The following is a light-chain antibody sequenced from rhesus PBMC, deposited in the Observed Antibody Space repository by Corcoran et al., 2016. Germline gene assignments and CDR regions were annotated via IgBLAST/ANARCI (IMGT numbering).Light chain of an antibody. J-gene: IGKJ3*01. CDR3: QHHDNSPFT. CDR2: RAS. Sequence: DIQMTQSPSSLSASVGDRVTITCRASQGISNWLAWYQQKPGKAPKLLIYRASNLETGVPSRFSGSGSGTAFTLTLNSLQPEDIATYYCQHHDNSPFTFDPGTKLDIK. CDR1: QGISNW. V-gene: IGKV1-69*01.